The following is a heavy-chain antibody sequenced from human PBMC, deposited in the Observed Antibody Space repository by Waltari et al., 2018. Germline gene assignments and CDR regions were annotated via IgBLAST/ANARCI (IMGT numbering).Heavy chain of an antibody. D-gene: IGHD6-13*01. J-gene: IGHJ4*02. V-gene: IGHV3-23*01. CDR3: AKEIGALGTPVFDY. CDR2: INKGGVDK. CDR1: GFSFTAYA. Sequence: EVQLLESGGGVAQPGGSLTLSCAASGFSFTAYAMGWVRQTPDRGLGGVSGINKGGVDKDYTDSVKGRFTISRDNSRNTLYLQMSSLRAEDTAVYYCAKEIGALGTPVFDYWGQGTLVSVSS.